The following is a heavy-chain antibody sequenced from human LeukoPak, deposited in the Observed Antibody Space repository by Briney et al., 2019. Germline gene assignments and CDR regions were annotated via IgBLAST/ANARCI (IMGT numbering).Heavy chain of an antibody. Sequence: PGGSLRLSCAASGFTFSIFAMSWVRQAPGKGLEWVSSISSSGGTTYYADSVRGRFTFSRDNSDNTLYLEMNSLRAEDTALYYCAKERGGTSYYYGMDVWGRGTTVTVSS. CDR2: ISSSGGTT. D-gene: IGHD3-16*01. CDR1: GFTFSIFA. J-gene: IGHJ6*02. V-gene: IGHV3-23*01. CDR3: AKERGGTSYYYGMDV.